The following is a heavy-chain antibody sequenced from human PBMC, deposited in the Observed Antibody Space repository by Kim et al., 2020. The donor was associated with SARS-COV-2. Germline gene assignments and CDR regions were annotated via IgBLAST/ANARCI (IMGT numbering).Heavy chain of an antibody. J-gene: IGHJ3*01. CDR3: ARARGGTMIVVVIGAFDV. CDR2: IYYSGST. D-gene: IGHD3-22*01. Sequence: SETLSLTCTVSGGSISSGGYYWSWNRQHPGKGLEWVGYIYYSGSTYYNPSLKRRVTITVDTSKNQFSLKLSSVTAADTAVYYCARARGGTMIVVVIGAFDVWGQGTMVTVSS. CDR1: GGSISSGGYY. V-gene: IGHV4-31*03.